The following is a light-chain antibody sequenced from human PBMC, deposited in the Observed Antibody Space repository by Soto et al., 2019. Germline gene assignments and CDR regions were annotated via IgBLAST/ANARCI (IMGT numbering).Light chain of an antibody. J-gene: IGKJ4*01. Sequence: EIVLTQSPGTLSLSPGERATLSCGTSQSISSLYLAWYQQKPGQAPSLLMYSASSRATGIPDRFSGSGSGTDFTLTISRLEPEDFAVYYFQQYASSPLTFGGGTKVEIK. CDR2: SAS. CDR1: QSISSLY. CDR3: QQYASSPLT. V-gene: IGKV3-20*01.